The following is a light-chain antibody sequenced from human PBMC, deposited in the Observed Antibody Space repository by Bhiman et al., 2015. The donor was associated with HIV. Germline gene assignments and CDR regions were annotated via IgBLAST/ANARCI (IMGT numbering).Light chain of an antibody. V-gene: IGLV2-14*03. CDR3: SSYTRSSTLWM. CDR2: DVS. Sequence: QSALTQPASVSASPGQSITISCTGANSDIGDYNSVSWYQQHPGKAPKLMLYDVSQRPSGISNRFSGSKSGNTASLTISGLQAEDGADYYCSSYTRSSTLWMFGGGTKLTVL. CDR1: NSDIGDYNS. J-gene: IGLJ3*02.